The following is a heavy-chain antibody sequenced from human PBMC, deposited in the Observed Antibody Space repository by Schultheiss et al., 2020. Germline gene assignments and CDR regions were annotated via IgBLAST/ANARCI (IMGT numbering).Heavy chain of an antibody. CDR1: GYTFTSYD. V-gene: IGHV1-8*01. Sequence: ASVKVSCKASGYTFTSYDINWVRQATGQGLEWMGWMNPNSGNTGYAQKFQGRVTMTRNTSISTAYMELSSLRSEDTAVYYCARVGYCTNGVCLYNWFDPWGQGNLGTVSS. CDR3: ARVGYCTNGVCLYNWFDP. J-gene: IGHJ5*02. D-gene: IGHD2-8*01. CDR2: MNPNSGNT.